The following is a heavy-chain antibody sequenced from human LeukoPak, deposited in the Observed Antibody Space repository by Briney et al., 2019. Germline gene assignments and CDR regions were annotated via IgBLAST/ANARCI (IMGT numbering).Heavy chain of an antibody. Sequence: GGSLRLSCAASGFTFSSYSMNWVRQAPGKGLEWVSSISSSSSYIYYADSVKGRFTISRDNAKNSLYLQMNSLRAEDTVVYYCARTGLLSGYSFDYWGQGTLVTVSS. J-gene: IGHJ4*02. D-gene: IGHD3-22*01. CDR2: ISSSSSYI. V-gene: IGHV3-21*01. CDR3: ARTGLLSGYSFDY. CDR1: GFTFSSYS.